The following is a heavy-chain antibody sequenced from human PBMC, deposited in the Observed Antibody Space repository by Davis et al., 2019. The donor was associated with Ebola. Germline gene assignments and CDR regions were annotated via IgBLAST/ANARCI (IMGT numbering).Heavy chain of an antibody. CDR3: ASSVADTPPLDY. J-gene: IGHJ4*02. Sequence: ASVKVSCKASGYTFTSYYMHWVRQAPGQGLEWMGIINPSGGSTSYAQKFQGRVTMTRDTSTSTVYMELSSLRSEDTAVYYCASSVADTPPLDYWDQGTLVTVSS. CDR1: GYTFTSYY. CDR2: INPSGGST. V-gene: IGHV1-46*01. D-gene: IGHD6-19*01.